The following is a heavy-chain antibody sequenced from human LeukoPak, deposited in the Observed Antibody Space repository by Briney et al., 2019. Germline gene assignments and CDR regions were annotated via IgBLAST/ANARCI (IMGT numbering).Heavy chain of an antibody. CDR2: IFGGGKT. J-gene: IGHJ4*02. D-gene: IGHD6-13*01. CDR3: AAWRGSSWFDY. Sequence: GGSLRLSCAASGFTVSSNYMSWVRQAPGKGLEWVSVIFGGGKTSYAGSVQGRVTLSRDNSKNTLYLQMIRLRVEDTAVYYCAAWRGSSWFDYWGQGTLVTVSS. V-gene: IGHV3-53*01. CDR1: GFTVSSNY.